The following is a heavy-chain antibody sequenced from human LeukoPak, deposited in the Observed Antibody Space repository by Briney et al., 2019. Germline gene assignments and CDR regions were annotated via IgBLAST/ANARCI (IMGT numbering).Heavy chain of an antibody. J-gene: IGHJ4*02. CDR2: ISDDGTVK. Sequence: GGSLRLSCAASGFTVKTFGIHWVRQAPRKGLQWVAVISDDGTVKHYADSVKGRFTISSDNYRNMVSLQMNSLRTEDTAVYYCVRDRGGAGYNLGDWGQGTLVTVSS. CDR3: VRDRGGAGYNLGD. CDR1: GFTVKTFG. D-gene: IGHD5-24*01. V-gene: IGHV3-30*03.